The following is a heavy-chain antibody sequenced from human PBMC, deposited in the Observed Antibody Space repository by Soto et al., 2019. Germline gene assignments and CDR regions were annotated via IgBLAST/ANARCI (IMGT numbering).Heavy chain of an antibody. Sequence: QVQLVQSGAEEKKPGASVKVSCKASGYTFTSYAMHWVRQAPGQRLEWMGWINAGNGNTKYSKKFQGRVTITRDTSASPAYMELSSLRSEDTAVYYCASSIVVVTALDYWGQGTLVTVSS. D-gene: IGHD2-21*02. V-gene: IGHV1-3*05. CDR2: INAGNGNT. CDR1: GYTFTSYA. CDR3: ASSIVVVTALDY. J-gene: IGHJ4*02.